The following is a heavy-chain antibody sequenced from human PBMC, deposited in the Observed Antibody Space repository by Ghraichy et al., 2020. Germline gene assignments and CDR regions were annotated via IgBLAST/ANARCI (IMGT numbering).Heavy chain of an antibody. Sequence: ASVKVSCKASGYTFNAYGIHWVRQAPGQRPEWVGWIKSVSGDTKYSQNLRGRVTITWDASASTAYMDLSSLRSEDTALYYCARDRSGRVWPKSFDYWGQGTQVTVSS. V-gene: IGHV1-3*04. CDR3: ARDRSGRVWPKSFDY. D-gene: IGHD6-19*01. CDR1: GYTFNAYG. J-gene: IGHJ4*02. CDR2: IKSVSGDT.